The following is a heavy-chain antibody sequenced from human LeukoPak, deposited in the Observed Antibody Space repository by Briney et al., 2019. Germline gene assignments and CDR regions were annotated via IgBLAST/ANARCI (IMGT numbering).Heavy chain of an antibody. CDR2: IYSGGST. J-gene: IGHJ6*04. Sequence: GSLRLSCAASGFTVSSNYMSWVRQAPGKGLEWVSVIYSGGSTYYADSVKGRFTISRDNSKNTLYLQTNSLRAEDTAVYYCARAGDRPVLLYGMDVWGKGTTVTVSS. D-gene: IGHD2-21*01. CDR3: ARAGDRPVLLYGMDV. CDR1: GFTVSSNY. V-gene: IGHV3-53*01.